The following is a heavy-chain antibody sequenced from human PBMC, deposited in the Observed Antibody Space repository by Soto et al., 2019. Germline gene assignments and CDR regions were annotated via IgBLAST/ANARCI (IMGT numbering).Heavy chain of an antibody. D-gene: IGHD2-15*01. CDR3: ASGDIVVVVAVKAEYFQH. CDR2: IIPIFGTA. CDR1: GYTFSSYA. Sequence: SVKVSCKTSGYTFSSYAISWVRQAPGQGLEWMGGIIPIFGTANYAQKFQGRVTITADKSTSTAYMELSSLRSEDTAVYYCASGDIVVVVAVKAEYFQHWGQGTLVTVSS. J-gene: IGHJ1*01. V-gene: IGHV1-69*06.